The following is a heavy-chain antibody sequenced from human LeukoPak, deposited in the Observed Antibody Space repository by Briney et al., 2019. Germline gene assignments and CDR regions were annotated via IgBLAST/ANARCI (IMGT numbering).Heavy chain of an antibody. V-gene: IGHV3-9*01. D-gene: IGHD3-3*01. CDR2: ISWNSGSK. J-gene: IGHJ5*02. CDR1: GFTFDDYA. CDR3: AKGLSGVVIRGNWFDP. Sequence: GGSLRLSCAASGFTFDDYAMHWVRQAPGKGLEWVSGISWNSGSKGYVDSVKGRFTISGDNAKNSLYLQMDSLRPEDTAFYYCAKGLSGVVIRGNWFDPWGQGTLVTVSS.